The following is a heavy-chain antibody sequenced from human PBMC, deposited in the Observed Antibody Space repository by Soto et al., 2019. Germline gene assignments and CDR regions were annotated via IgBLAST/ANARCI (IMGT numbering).Heavy chain of an antibody. V-gene: IGHV3-23*01. CDR2: ISGSGGST. CDR1: GFTFSSYA. J-gene: IGHJ4*02. CDR3: SKGRPDDY. Sequence: EVQLLESGGGLVQPGGSLRLSCAASGFTFSSYAMSWVRQAPGKGLEWVSAISGSGGSTYYADSVKGRFTISRDNSKNTVYLQMNSLGADDTAVNYCSKGRPDDYRGQGTPVTVSS. D-gene: IGHD6-25*01.